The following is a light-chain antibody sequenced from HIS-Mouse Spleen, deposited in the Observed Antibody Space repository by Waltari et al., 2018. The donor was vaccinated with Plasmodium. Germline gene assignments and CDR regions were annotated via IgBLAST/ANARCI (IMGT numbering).Light chain of an antibody. CDR2: DAS. J-gene: IGKJ4*01. V-gene: IGKV3-11*01. CDR1: QSVSSY. CDR3: QQRSNWTWLLT. Sequence: EIVLTQSPATLSLSPGERATLSCRASQSVSSYLAWYQQKPGQAPRLLIYDASNRATGIPVRFSGSGSGTDLTLTISSLEPEDVAVYYCQQRSNWTWLLTFGGGTKVEIK.